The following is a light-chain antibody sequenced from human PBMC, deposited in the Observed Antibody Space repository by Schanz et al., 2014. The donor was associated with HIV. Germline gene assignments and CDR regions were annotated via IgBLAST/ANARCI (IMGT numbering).Light chain of an antibody. CDR2: KND. J-gene: IGLJ2*01. Sequence: QSVLTQPPSVSGTPGQRVTISCSGSRSTLERAPVDWYQHLPGTAPTLLIRKNDVRPSGVPDRFSCSKSGTSASLVISGLQSEDEADYFCATWDISLNGPVFGGGTKLTVL. V-gene: IGLV1-44*01. CDR3: ATWDISLNGPV. CDR1: RSTLERAP.